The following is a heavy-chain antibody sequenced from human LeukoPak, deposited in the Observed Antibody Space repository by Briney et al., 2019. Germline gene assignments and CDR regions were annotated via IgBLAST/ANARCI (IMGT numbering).Heavy chain of an antibody. D-gene: IGHD3-22*01. V-gene: IGHV3-23*01. J-gene: IGHJ4*02. CDR1: GFTFSSYA. Sequence: PGGSLRLSCAASGFTFSSYAMSWVRQAPGKGLEWVSAISGSGGSTYYADSVKGRFTISRDNSKNTLYLQMNSLRAEDTAVYYCAKDGNYYDSSGPLIGFDCWGQGTLVTVSS. CDR3: AKDGNYYDSSGPLIGFDC. CDR2: ISGSGGST.